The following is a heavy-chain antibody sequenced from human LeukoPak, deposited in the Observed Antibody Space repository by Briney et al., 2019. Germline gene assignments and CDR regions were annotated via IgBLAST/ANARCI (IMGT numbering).Heavy chain of an antibody. CDR1: GFTFSRYA. V-gene: IGHV3-23*01. J-gene: IGHJ4*02. D-gene: IGHD2-15*01. CDR2: ISGSGGST. Sequence: GGSLRLSCAASGFTFSRYAMSWVRQAPGKGLEWVSAISGSGGSTYYADSVKGRFTISRDNSKNTLYLQMNSLRAEDTAVYYCAKDRVPQIAVVLVAAYDYWGQGTLVTVSS. CDR3: AKDRVPQIAVVLVAAYDY.